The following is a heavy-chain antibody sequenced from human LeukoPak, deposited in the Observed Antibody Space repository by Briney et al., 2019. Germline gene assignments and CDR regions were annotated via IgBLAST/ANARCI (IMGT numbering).Heavy chain of an antibody. CDR2: IYTTGST. CDR1: GGFISTGNYY. Sequence: SQTLSLTCIVSGGFISTGNYYWSWIRQPAGKGLEWIGRIYTTGSTNYNPSLKSRVTISVDTSKNQFSLNLSSATAADTAVYYCARDWGPSAATPYYFDYWGQGTLVTVSS. D-gene: IGHD6-13*01. CDR3: ARDWGPSAATPYYFDY. J-gene: IGHJ4*02. V-gene: IGHV4-61*02.